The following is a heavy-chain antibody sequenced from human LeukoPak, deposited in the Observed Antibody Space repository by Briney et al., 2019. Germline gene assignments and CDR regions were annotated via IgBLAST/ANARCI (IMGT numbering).Heavy chain of an antibody. CDR3: TRGRVATPNWFDP. CDR1: GYPFTSYD. V-gene: IGHV1-8*01. J-gene: IGHJ5*02. Sequence: GASVKVSCKASGYPFTSYDINWVRQATGQGLEWLGWMNPNSANTGYAQKFQGRLTMTRNASISTAYMELSSLRSEDTALYYCTRGRVATPNWFDPWGQGTLVTVSP. CDR2: MNPNSANT. D-gene: IGHD2-15*01.